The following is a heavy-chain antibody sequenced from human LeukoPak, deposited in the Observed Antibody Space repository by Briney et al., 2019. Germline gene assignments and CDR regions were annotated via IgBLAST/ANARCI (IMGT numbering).Heavy chain of an antibody. Sequence: GGSLRLSCVASGLSFSSLWMSWVRQAPGKGLEWVANIKQDGNEKYYADSVKGRFTISRDNGENSLDLQMNSLRADDTAVYYCARDTLGEGEDANYAVYYFDYWGQGTVVTVSS. J-gene: IGHJ4*02. CDR3: ARDTLGEGEDANYAVYYFDY. V-gene: IGHV3-7*01. D-gene: IGHD4/OR15-4a*01. CDR2: IKQDGNEK. CDR1: GLSFSSLW.